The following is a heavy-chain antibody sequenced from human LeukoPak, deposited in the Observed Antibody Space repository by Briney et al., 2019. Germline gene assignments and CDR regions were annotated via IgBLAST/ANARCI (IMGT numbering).Heavy chain of an antibody. CDR1: GFIFSTSA. D-gene: IGHD3-9*01. J-gene: IGHJ4*02. Sequence: RPGGSLRLSCAASGFIFSTSAMNCVRQVPGKGLEWVSSIDYDSSHIYYAASVRGRFTISRDNARNSVYLQMNSLRVEDTAVYYCARDPLRYIPVGHYDYWGQGTLVAVSS. V-gene: IGHV3-21*01. CDR2: IDYDSSHI. CDR3: ARDPLRYIPVGHYDY.